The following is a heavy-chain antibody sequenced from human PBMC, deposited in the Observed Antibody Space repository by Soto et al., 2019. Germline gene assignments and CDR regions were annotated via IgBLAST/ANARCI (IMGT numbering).Heavy chain of an antibody. CDR2: IYYSGST. CDR3: ARDDLYYYDSSGYYFDY. Sequence: SETLSLTCTVSGGSISSGDYYWSWIRQPPGKGLEWIGYIYYSGSTYYNSSLKSRVTISVDTSKNQFSLKLSSVTAADTAVYYCARDDLYYYDSSGYYFDYWGQGTLVTVSS. V-gene: IGHV4-30-4*01. CDR1: GGSISSGDYY. D-gene: IGHD3-22*01. J-gene: IGHJ4*02.